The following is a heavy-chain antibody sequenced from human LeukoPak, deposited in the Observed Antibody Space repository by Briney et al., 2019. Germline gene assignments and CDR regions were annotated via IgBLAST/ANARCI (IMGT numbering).Heavy chain of an antibody. CDR3: ARRIAVAGSHYYGMVV. J-gene: IGHJ6*04. Sequence: GESLKISCQGSGYSFTSYWIGWVRQMPGKGLEWMGIIYPGDSDTRYSPSFQGQVTISADKSISTAYQQWSSLKASDTAMYYCARRIAVAGSHYYGMVVWGKGTTVTVSS. D-gene: IGHD6-19*01. CDR2: IYPGDSDT. V-gene: IGHV5-51*01. CDR1: GYSFTSYW.